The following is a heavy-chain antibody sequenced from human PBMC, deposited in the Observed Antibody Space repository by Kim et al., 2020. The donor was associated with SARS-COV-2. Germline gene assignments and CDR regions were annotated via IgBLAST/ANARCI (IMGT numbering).Heavy chain of an antibody. CDR2: VYHSGDS. CDR3: LGAVATGTGRGYCDS. CDR1: GGSTNTASYY. D-gene: IGHD1-7*01. V-gene: IGHV4-39*07. J-gene: IGHJ4*02. Sequence: SETLSLTCSVSGGSTNTASYYWGWVRQTPGKGLEWIGSVYHSGDSFYNPSLGSRLTISLDMSENRFSLKMTSMTAADTALYYCLGAVATGTGRGYCDSWGQGILVTVSS.